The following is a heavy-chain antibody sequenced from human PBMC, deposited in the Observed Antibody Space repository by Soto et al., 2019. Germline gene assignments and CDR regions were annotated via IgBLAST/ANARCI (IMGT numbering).Heavy chain of an antibody. V-gene: IGHV4-31*03. CDR2: IYHTGST. Sequence: SETLSLTCTVSGVTVSSDAYYWSWIRQPPGKGLEWIGNIYHTGSTYYSPSLKSRVDISLDKSKNQFSLWLSSVTAADTAVYYCARYRFSGSRWSTFDYCGHGTLVTVPQ. J-gene: IGHJ4*01. D-gene: IGHD6-13*01. CDR1: GVTVSSDAYY. CDR3: ARYRFSGSRWSTFDY.